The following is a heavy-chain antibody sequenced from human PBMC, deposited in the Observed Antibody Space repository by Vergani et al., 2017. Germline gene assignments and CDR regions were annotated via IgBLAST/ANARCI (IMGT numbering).Heavy chain of an antibody. Sequence: EVQLVESGGGLVQPGGSLRLSCAASGFTFSSYWMSWVRQAPGKGLEWVANIKQDGSEKYYVDSVNGRFTISRDNAKNSLYLQMNSLRAEDTAVYYCARDNYGLPPGVWGKGTTVTVSS. CDR1: GFTFSSYW. V-gene: IGHV3-7*01. CDR3: ARDNYGLPPGV. CDR2: IKQDGSEK. J-gene: IGHJ6*04. D-gene: IGHD3-16*01.